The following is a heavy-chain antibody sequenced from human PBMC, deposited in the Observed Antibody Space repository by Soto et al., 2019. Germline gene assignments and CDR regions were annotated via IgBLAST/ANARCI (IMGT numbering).Heavy chain of an antibody. J-gene: IGHJ6*03. CDR1: GGSISSYY. CDR3: ARGPPSLGYYYYYMDV. CDR2: IYYSGST. V-gene: IGHV4-59*01. Sequence: SETLSLTCTVSGGSISSYYWSWIRQPPGKGQEWIGYIYYSGSTNYNPSLKSRVTISVDTSKNQFSLKLSSVTAADTAVYYCARGPPSLGYYYYYMDVWGKGTTVTVSS.